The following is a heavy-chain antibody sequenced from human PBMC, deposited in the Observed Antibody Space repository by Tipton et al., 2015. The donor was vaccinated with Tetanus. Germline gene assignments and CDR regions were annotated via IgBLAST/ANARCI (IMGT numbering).Heavy chain of an antibody. V-gene: IGHV4-31*03. Sequence: LRLSCTVSGDSIGSSGYFWSWIRQAPGKGLEWIGHVYYGGSFDYTPSLESRLTLSMDTSKNSFSLKLTSVTPADTALYYCARIGVSTDAYYFDFWGPGTLVTVSS. J-gene: IGHJ4*02. CDR1: GDSIGSSGYF. CDR2: VYYGGSF. D-gene: IGHD3-16*01. CDR3: ARIGVSTDAYYFDF.